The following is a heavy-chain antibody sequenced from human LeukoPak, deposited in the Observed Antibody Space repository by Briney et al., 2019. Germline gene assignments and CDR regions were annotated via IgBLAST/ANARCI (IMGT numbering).Heavy chain of an antibody. J-gene: IGHJ3*01. CDR1: GGSIVSDIW. D-gene: IGHD1-1*01. V-gene: IGHV4-4*02. CDR2: IYHSGST. CDR3: ARKGLSPPPGPQPDTRRTAFDS. Sequence: PSETLSLTCVVSGGSIVSDIWWSWGRQPPGKGLQWVGEIYHSGSTNYNPSLKSRVTISVDKSKNQFSLMLTSVTAADTAVYYCARKGLSPPPGPQPDTRRTAFDSWGQGTMVTVSS.